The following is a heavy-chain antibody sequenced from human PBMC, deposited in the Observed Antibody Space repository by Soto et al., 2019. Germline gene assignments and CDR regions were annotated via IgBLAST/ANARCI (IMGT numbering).Heavy chain of an antibody. CDR2: ISGSGGST. CDR1: GFTFSSYA. V-gene: IGHV3-23*01. D-gene: IGHD2-15*01. CDR3: ENNGTRGYCSGGSCHGY. J-gene: IGHJ4*02. Sequence: EVQLLESGGGLVQPGGSLRLSCAASGFTFSSYAMSWVRQAPGKGLEWVSAISGSGGSTYYADSVKGRFTISRDNSKNTLYLQMNSLRAEDTAVYYCENNGTRGYCSGGSCHGYWGQGTLVTVSS.